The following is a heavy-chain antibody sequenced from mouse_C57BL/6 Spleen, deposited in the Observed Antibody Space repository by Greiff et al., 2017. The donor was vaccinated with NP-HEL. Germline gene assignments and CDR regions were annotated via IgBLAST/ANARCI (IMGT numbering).Heavy chain of an antibody. V-gene: IGHV3-1*01. J-gene: IGHJ2*01. CDR2: ISYSGST. D-gene: IGHD2-3*01. Sequence: EVQVVESGPGMVKPSQSLSLTCTVTGYSITSGYDWHWIRHFPGNKLEWMGYISYSGSTNYNPSLKSRISITHDTSKNHFFLKLNSVTTADTATYYCARGSWDDGYPDYWGQGTTLTVSS. CDR3: ARGSWDDGYPDY. CDR1: GYSITSGYD.